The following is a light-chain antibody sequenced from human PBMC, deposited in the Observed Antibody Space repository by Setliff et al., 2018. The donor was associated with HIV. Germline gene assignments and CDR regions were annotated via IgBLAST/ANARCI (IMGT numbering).Light chain of an antibody. V-gene: IGLV2-14*01. Sequence: QSALAQPASVSGSPGQSITISCTGTSSDVGAYSLVSWYQQHPGKAPKLMIYEVSNRPSGVSNRFSGSKSGNTASLTISGLQAEDEADYYCSSYTSSSTPYVFGIGTKVTVL. J-gene: IGLJ1*01. CDR1: SSDVGAYSL. CDR2: EVS. CDR3: SSYTSSSTPYV.